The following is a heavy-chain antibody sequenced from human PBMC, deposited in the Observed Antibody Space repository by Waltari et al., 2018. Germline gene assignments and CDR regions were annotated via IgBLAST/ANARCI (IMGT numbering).Heavy chain of an antibody. CDR1: GGSISSSSYY. V-gene: IGHV4-39*07. J-gene: IGHJ4*02. D-gene: IGHD2-8*01. Sequence: QLQLQESGPGLVKPSETLSLTCTVSGGSISSSSYYWGWIRQPPGKGLEWIGSIYYSGSTYYNPSLKSRVTISVDTSKNQFSLKLSSVTAADTAVYYCARGLYAIPMSYYFDYWGQGTLVTVSS. CDR2: IYYSGST. CDR3: ARGLYAIPMSYYFDY.